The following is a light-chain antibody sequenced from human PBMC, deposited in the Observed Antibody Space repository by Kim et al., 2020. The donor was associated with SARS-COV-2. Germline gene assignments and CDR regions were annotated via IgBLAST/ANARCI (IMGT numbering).Light chain of an antibody. V-gene: IGKV3-20*01. CDR2: GTS. Sequence: LSPGEGATLSCRASQSVSSTYLAWYQQKSGQAPRLLIYGTSTRATGTPDRFSGSGSGTDFTLTISRLEPEDFAVYYCQQYGTSPRTFGGGTKVEI. CDR3: QQYGTSPRT. CDR1: QSVSSTY. J-gene: IGKJ4*01.